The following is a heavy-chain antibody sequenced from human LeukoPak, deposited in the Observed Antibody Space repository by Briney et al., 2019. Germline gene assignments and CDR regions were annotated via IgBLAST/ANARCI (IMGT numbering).Heavy chain of an antibody. D-gene: IGHD1-1*01. CDR3: AKRGNPTVGHHYLDV. CDR2: IRHSDSNT. V-gene: IGHV3-23*05. CDR1: GFTFSSSD. Sequence: PGGSLRLSCAASGFTFSSSDMSWVRQAPGSGLEWVSSIRHSDSNTYYADSVMGGFTISRDNSKNTLYLQMNSLSAEDTAVYYCAKRGNPTVGHHYLDVWGKGTTVSVSS. J-gene: IGHJ6*03.